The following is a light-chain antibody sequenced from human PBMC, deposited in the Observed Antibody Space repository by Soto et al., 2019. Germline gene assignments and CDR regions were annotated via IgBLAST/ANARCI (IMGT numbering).Light chain of an antibody. CDR2: GAF. CDR3: QQYDNWPWT. CDR1: QSISGT. V-gene: IGKV3-15*01. Sequence: EIVMTQSPATLSVSPGGRATLSCRASQSISGTLAWYQQKPGQAPRLLIYGAFTRATGFPARFSGSGSGTDFTLTITSLQSEDFAVYDSQQYDNWPWTFGHGTKVEIK. J-gene: IGKJ1*01.